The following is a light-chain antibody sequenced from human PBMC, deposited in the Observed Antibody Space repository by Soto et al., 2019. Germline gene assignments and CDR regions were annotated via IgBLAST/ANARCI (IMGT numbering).Light chain of an antibody. Sequence: QSVLTQPASVSGSPGQSITISCTGTSSDVGTYNLVSWYQQNPGKAPKLMIYEVSKRPSGVSNRFSGSKSGNTASLTISGLQAEDESDYYCCSYAGSSSFYWVFGGGTKLTGL. CDR3: CSYAGSSSFYWV. J-gene: IGLJ3*02. CDR1: SSDVGTYNL. V-gene: IGLV2-23*02. CDR2: EVS.